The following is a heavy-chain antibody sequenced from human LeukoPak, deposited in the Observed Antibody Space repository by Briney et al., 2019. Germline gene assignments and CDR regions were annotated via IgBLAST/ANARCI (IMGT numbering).Heavy chain of an antibody. CDR2: IYFSGST. D-gene: IGHD4-17*01. V-gene: IGHV4-31*03. Sequence: SETLSLTCTVSGGSISSGGYHWSLIRQHPGEGLEWIGYIYFSGSTYYNPSLKSRVTISGDTSKNQFSLKLSSVTAADTAVYYCARDLMLTSGAFDIWGQGTMVTVSS. J-gene: IGHJ3*02. CDR1: GGSISSGGYH. CDR3: ARDLMLTSGAFDI.